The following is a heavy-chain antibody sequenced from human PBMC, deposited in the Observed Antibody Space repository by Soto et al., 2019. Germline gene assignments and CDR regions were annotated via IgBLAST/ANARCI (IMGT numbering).Heavy chain of an antibody. CDR3: ARDRGSYTFPGCSDF. Sequence: GGSLRLSCAASGFTVSSSYMSWVRQAPGKGLEWVSVTYSGGSTYYADSVKGRFTISRDNSKNTLYLQMNSLRAEDTAGYYCARDRGSYTFPGCSDFWGQGTRVTVAS. J-gene: IGHJ4*02. CDR1: GFTVSSSY. CDR2: TYSGGST. V-gene: IGHV3-53*01. D-gene: IGHD1-26*01.